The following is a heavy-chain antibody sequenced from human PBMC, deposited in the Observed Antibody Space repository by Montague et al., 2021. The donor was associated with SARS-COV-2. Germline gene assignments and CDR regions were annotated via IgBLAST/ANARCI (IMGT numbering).Heavy chain of an antibody. Sequence: SETLSLTCTVSGGSISSSSYYWGWIRQPPGKGLEWTGSIYYSGSTYYNPSLKSRVTISVDTSKNQFSLKLSSVTAADTAVYYCARHHPSITIFGVVTIGSWFDPWGQGTLVTVSS. CDR1: GGSISSSSYY. D-gene: IGHD3-3*01. J-gene: IGHJ5*02. CDR3: ARHHPSITIFGVVTIGSWFDP. V-gene: IGHV4-39*01. CDR2: IYYSGST.